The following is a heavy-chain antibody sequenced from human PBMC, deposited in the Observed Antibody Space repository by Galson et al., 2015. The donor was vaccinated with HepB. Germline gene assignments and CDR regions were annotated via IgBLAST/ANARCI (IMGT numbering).Heavy chain of an antibody. J-gene: IGHJ6*02. CDR2: VNHRGST. V-gene: IGHV4-34*01. CDR3: ARGILEYYYDSSGDYYYYGMDV. D-gene: IGHD3-22*01. CDR1: GGSFSGYS. Sequence: LSLTCAVYGGSFSGYSWTWVRQPPGKGLEWLGEVNHRGSTNYNPSLKSRVTMSVDTSKNQFSLNLSSVTAADTAVYYCARGILEYYYDSSGDYYYYGMDVWGQGTTVTVSS.